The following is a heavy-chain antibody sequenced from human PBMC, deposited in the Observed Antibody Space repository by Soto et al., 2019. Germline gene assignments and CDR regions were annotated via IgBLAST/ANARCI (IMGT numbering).Heavy chain of an antibody. CDR3: AKRLLWFVELLLGYFQH. Sequence: GGSLRLSCAASGFTFSSYAMSWVRQAPGKGLEWVSAISGSGGSTYYADSVKGRFTISRDNSKNTLYLQMNSLRAEDTAVYYCAKRLLWFVELLLGYFQHWGQGTLVTVSS. CDR2: ISGSGGST. J-gene: IGHJ1*01. CDR1: GFTFSSYA. V-gene: IGHV3-23*01. D-gene: IGHD3-10*01.